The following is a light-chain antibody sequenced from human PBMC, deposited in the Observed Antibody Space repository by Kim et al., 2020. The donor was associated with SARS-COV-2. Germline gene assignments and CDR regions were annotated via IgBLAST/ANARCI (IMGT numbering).Light chain of an antibody. Sequence: GQSITITYTGTSCEVGSYNLVTWCQQHTGKAPTLMIYEDSKRPSGVSNRFSGSKSGNTAALTISGLKAENEADYYCCSYADSSTLVFGGGTQLTVL. CDR2: EDS. CDR1: SCEVGSYNL. V-gene: IGLV2-23*01. J-gene: IGLJ3*02. CDR3: CSYADSSTLV.